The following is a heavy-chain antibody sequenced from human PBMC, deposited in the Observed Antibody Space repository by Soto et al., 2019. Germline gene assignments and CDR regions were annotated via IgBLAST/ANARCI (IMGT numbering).Heavy chain of an antibody. CDR3: ATIVGATKGNLTAQYFQH. CDR2: IKQDGGEK. CDR1: GFTFSSYW. J-gene: IGHJ1*01. Sequence: GGSLRLSCAASGFTFSSYWMSWVRQAPGKGLEWVANIKQDGGEKFYVDSVKGRFTISRDNAQNSLYLQMNSLRAEDTAVYYCATIVGATKGNLTAQYFQHWGQGTLVTVSS. V-gene: IGHV3-7*03. D-gene: IGHD1-26*01.